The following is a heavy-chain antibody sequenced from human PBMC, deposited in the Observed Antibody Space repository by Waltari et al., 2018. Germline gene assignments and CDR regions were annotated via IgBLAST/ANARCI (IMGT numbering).Heavy chain of an antibody. Sequence: QVQLQESGPGLVKPSETLSLTCDVSGYSIDRGYFWGWVQQPPGKGLEWIGTIFHAGFTSYTPSLTGRVSMSVDTSKNQFALNLSSVTAADTAVYYCARAPGVAAAAYFDYWGQGILVTVSS. CDR1: GYSIDRGYF. CDR2: IFHAGFT. V-gene: IGHV4-38-2*01. CDR3: ARAPGVAAAAYFDY. J-gene: IGHJ4*02. D-gene: IGHD6-13*01.